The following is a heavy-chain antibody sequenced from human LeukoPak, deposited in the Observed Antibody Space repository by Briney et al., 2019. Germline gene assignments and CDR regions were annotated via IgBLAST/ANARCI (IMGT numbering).Heavy chain of an antibody. Sequence: GGSLRLSCVASGFTFSSYGMNWVRQAPGKGLEWVGRIRNKVNSYTTEYAASVKGRFTISRDDSKNSLYVQMNSLKTEDTAVYYCARGRRLQNRNWFDLWGQGTLVTVSS. CDR2: IRNKVNSYTT. J-gene: IGHJ5*02. D-gene: IGHD4-11*01. V-gene: IGHV3-72*01. CDR3: ARGRRLQNRNWFDL. CDR1: GFTFSSYG.